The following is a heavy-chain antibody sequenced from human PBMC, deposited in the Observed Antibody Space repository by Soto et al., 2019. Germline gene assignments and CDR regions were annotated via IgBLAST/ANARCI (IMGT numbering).Heavy chain of an antibody. Sequence: KSSETLSLTCTVSGGSLSNYYWSWIRQPTGKGLEWIGRIYTGGSINYNPSLKSRVTMSVDTSQNQFSLKLLSVTAADTAIYYCARSGVTGIVIPSHWFDPWGQGTLVTVSS. J-gene: IGHJ5*02. CDR3: ARSGVTGIVIPSHWFDP. D-gene: IGHD2-21*02. V-gene: IGHV4-4*07. CDR1: GGSLSNYY. CDR2: IYTGGSI.